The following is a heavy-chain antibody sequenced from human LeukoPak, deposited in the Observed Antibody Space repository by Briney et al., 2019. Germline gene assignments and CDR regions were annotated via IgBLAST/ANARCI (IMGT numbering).Heavy chain of an antibody. CDR2: IYYTGT. Sequence: SETLSLTCTGSGGSVSDYYWSWIRQSPGKGLEWIGYIYYTGTSYNPSLKSRVTISADTSKNQFSLNLSSVTAADTAVYYCASRKLGNDYWGQGTLVTVSS. D-gene: IGHD7-27*01. CDR3: ASRKLGNDY. CDR1: GGSVSDYY. J-gene: IGHJ4*02. V-gene: IGHV4-59*02.